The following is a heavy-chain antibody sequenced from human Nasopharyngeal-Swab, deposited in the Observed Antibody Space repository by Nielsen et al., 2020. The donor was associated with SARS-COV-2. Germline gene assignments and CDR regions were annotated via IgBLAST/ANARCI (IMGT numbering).Heavy chain of an antibody. Sequence: GESLKISCAASGFTLSSYWMHWVRQAPGKGLEWVANIKQDESEKSYVDSVKGRFTISRDNAKNSLSLQMSSLRDEDTAVYYCARHYDSSGYYLTYFDYWGQGTLVTVSS. CDR1: GFTLSSYW. CDR2: IKQDESEK. D-gene: IGHD3-22*01. V-gene: IGHV3-7*01. CDR3: ARHYDSSGYYLTYFDY. J-gene: IGHJ4*02.